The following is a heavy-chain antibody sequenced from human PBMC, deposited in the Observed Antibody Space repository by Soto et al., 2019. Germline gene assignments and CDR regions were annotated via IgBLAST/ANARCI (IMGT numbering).Heavy chain of an antibody. CDR3: AKGLYSARSPWQAY. D-gene: IGHD1-26*01. CDR2: IIGTGATT. CDR1: GFTFSTYA. Sequence: TGGSLRLSCAASGFTFSTYAMTWVRHAPGKGLEWVSDIIGTGATTYYADSVKGRFTISRDNSKNTLYLQMNSLRADDTAVYYCAKGLYSARSPWQAYWGQGTLVTVSS. V-gene: IGHV3-23*01. J-gene: IGHJ4*02.